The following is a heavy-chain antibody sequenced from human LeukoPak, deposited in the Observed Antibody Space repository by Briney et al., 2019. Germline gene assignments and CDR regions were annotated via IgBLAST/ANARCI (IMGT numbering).Heavy chain of an antibody. D-gene: IGHD2-15*01. Sequence: ASVKVSCKASGYTFTSYDINWVRQATGQGLEWMGWMNPNSGNTGYAQKFQGRVTMTRNTSISTAYMELSSLRSEDTAVYYCARAHCSGGSCYVLLDYWGQGTLVTVSS. CDR2: MNPNSGNT. J-gene: IGHJ4*02. CDR3: ARAHCSGGSCYVLLDY. V-gene: IGHV1-8*01. CDR1: GYTFTSYD.